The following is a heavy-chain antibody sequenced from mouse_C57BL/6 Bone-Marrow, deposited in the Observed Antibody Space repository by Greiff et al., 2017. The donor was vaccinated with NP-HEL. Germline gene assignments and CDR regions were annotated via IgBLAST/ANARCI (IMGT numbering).Heavy chain of an antibody. CDR2: IRSKSNNYAT. Sequence: EVQLVESGGGLVQPKGSLKLSCAASGFSFNTYAMNWVRQAPGKGLEWVARIRSKSNNYATYYADSVKDRFTISRGDSESMLYLQMNNLKTEDTAMYYCVRPYYSNYVSFAYWGQGTLVTVSA. CDR3: VRPYYSNYVSFAY. V-gene: IGHV10-1*01. CDR1: GFSFNTYA. J-gene: IGHJ3*01. D-gene: IGHD2-5*01.